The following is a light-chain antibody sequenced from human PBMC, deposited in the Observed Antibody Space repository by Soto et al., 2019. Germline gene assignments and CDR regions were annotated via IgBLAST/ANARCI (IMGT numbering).Light chain of an antibody. J-gene: IGKJ1*01. CDR2: GAS. V-gene: IGKV3-20*01. CDR3: QQYANSPPWT. CDR1: QSVDTF. Sequence: EIVLTQSPGTLSLSPGEIATLSFSASQSVDTFLVWYQQKPGQAPRLLISGASSRATGIPDRFRGSGSGTDFTLTISGLEPEDFAVYYCQQYANSPPWTFGQGTKVDIK.